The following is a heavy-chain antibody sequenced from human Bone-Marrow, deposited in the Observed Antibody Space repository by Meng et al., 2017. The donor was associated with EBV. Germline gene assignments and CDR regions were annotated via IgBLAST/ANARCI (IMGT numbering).Heavy chain of an antibody. J-gene: IGHJ5*02. CDR3: ARGSLIVATNWFDP. CDR2: IYYSGST. D-gene: IGHD5-12*01. CDR1: GGSVSSGSYY. V-gene: IGHV4-61*01. Sequence: QVQLQESGPGLVKPSETLSLTCTVSGGSVSSGSYYWSWIRQPPGKGLEWIGYIYYSGSTNYHPSLKSRVTISVDTSKNQFSLKLSSVTAADTAVYYCARGSLIVATNWFDPWGQGTLVTVSS.